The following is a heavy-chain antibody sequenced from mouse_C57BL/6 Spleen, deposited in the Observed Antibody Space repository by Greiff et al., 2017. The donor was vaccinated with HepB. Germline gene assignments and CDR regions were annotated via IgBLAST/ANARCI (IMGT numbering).Heavy chain of an antibody. CDR1: GYAFSSSW. CDR2: IYPGDGDT. CDR3: ARPYYYGSSSGYFDV. D-gene: IGHD1-1*01. J-gene: IGHJ1*03. Sequence: VQLQQSGPELVKPGASVKISCKASGYAFSSSWMNWVKQRPGKGLEWIGRIYPGDGDTNYNGKFKGKATLTADKSSSTAYMQLSSLTSEDSAVYFCARPYYYGSSSGYFDVWGTGTTVTVSS. V-gene: IGHV1-82*01.